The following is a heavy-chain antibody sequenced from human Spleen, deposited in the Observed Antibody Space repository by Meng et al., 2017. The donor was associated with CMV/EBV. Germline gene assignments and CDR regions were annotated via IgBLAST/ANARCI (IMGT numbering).Heavy chain of an antibody. CDR3: ARGCSGGTCLHAFDI. Sequence: YGGSFSGYYWNWIRQPPGKGLEWIGEINHSGSTNYNPSLKSRVTISVDTSKNQFSLKLSSVTAADTAVYYCARGCSGGTCLHAFDIWGQGTMVTVSS. CDR2: INHSGST. D-gene: IGHD2-15*01. V-gene: IGHV4-34*01. CDR1: GGSFSGYY. J-gene: IGHJ3*02.